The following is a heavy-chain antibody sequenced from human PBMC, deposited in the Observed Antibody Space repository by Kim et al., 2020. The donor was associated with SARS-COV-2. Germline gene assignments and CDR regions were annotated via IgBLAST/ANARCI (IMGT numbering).Heavy chain of an antibody. V-gene: IGHV4-38-2*02. Sequence: SETLSLTCTVSGYSISSGYYCGWIRQPPGKGLEWIGSIYHSGNTYYNPSLKSRVTISVDTSKNQFSLKLSSVTAADTAVYYCAREGLREYFYGMDVWGQGTTVTVSS. CDR2: IYHSGNT. CDR1: GYSISSGYY. J-gene: IGHJ6*02. CDR3: AREGLREYFYGMDV. D-gene: IGHD4-17*01.